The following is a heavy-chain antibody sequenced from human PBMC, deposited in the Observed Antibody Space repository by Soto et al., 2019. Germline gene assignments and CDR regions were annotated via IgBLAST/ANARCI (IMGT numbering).Heavy chain of an antibody. CDR3: ARYPDDFLGRTGIDY. V-gene: IGHV4-59*08. CDR1: GGSISSYY. J-gene: IGHJ4*02. CDR2: IYYSGST. Sequence: QVQLQESGPGLVKPSETLSLTCTVSGGSISSYYWSWIRQPPGKGLEWIGYIYYSGSTNYNPSLKSRVTISVDTSKNQFSLKLSSVTAADTAVYYCARYPDDFLGRTGIDYWGQGTLVTVSS. D-gene: IGHD3-3*01.